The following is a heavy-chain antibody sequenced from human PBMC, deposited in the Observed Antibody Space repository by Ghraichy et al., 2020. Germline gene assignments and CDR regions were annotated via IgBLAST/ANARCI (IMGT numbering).Heavy chain of an antibody. V-gene: IGHV4-61*02. D-gene: IGHD6-6*01. CDR3: ARRPHYYYYMDV. CDR2: IYTSGST. J-gene: IGHJ6*03. CDR1: GDSISSGSFY. Sequence: SETLSLTCTVSGDSISSGSFYWSWIRQPAGKRLEWIGRIYTSGSTNYNPSLKSRVTISLDTFKNQFSLKLSSVTAADTAVYYCARRPHYYYYMDVWGKGTTVTVSS.